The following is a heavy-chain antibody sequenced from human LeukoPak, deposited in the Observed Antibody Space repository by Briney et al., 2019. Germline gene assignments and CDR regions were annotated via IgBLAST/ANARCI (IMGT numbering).Heavy chain of an antibody. CDR2: ISAYNGNT. Sequence: ASVKVSCKASGYTFTSYGISWVRQAPGQGLEWMGWISAYNGNTNYAQKLQGRVTMTTDTSTSTAYMELRSLRSDDTAAYYCARDRVGATTGPNDYWGQGTLVTVSS. V-gene: IGHV1-18*01. J-gene: IGHJ4*02. D-gene: IGHD1-26*01. CDR1: GYTFTSYG. CDR3: ARDRVGATTGPNDY.